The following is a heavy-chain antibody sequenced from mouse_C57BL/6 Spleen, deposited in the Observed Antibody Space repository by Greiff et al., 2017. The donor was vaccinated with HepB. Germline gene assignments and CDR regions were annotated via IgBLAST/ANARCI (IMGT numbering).Heavy chain of an antibody. CDR2: INPNYGTT. D-gene: IGHD1-1*01. CDR1: GYSFTDYN. CDR3: ARSRTYYGSSYEYFDV. V-gene: IGHV1-39*01. J-gene: IGHJ1*03. Sequence: VHVKQSGPELVKPGASVKISCKASGYSFTDYNMNWVKQSNGKSLEWIGVINPNYGTTSYNQKFKGKATLTVDQSSSTAYMQLNSLTSEDSAVYYWARSRTYYGSSYEYFDVWGTGTTVTVSS.